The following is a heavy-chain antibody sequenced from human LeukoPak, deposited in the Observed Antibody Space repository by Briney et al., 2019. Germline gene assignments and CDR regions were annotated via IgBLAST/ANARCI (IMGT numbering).Heavy chain of an antibody. CDR3: TTVRYYHGSSAYPPFY. CDR2: IKRKFEGETT. V-gene: IGHV3-15*01. Sequence: PGGSLRLSCAASGFTFDNAWMSWVRQAPGKGPEWVGRIKRKFEGETTDYAAPVKGRFTISRDDSKNTLYLQMNSLKTEDTAVYYCTTVRYYHGSSAYPPFYWGQGTLVTVSS. CDR1: GFTFDNAW. J-gene: IGHJ4*02. D-gene: IGHD3-22*01.